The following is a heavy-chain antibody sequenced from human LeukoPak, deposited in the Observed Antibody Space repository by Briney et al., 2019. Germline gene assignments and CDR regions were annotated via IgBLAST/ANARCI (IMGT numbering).Heavy chain of an antibody. J-gene: IGHJ4*02. V-gene: IGHV3-53*01. D-gene: IGHD3-10*01. CDR2: IYSGGST. CDR3: AITYYYGSGSYIDY. CDR1: GFTVSSNY. Sequence: GGSLRLSCAASGFTVSSNYMSWVRQAPGKGLEWVSVIYSGGSTYYADSVKGRFIISRDNSKNTLYLQMNSLRAEDTAVYYCAITYYYGSGSYIDYWGQGTLVTVSS.